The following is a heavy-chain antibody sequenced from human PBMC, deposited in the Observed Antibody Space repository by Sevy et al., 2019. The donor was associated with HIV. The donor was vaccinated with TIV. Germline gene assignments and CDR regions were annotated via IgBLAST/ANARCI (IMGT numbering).Heavy chain of an antibody. V-gene: IGHV3-9*01. J-gene: IGHJ3*02. CDR2: ISWNSGSI. CDR3: AKELSFGELLSHHDAFDI. CDR1: GFTFDDYA. D-gene: IGHD3-10*01. Sequence: GGSLRLSCAASGFTFDDYAMHWVRQAPGKGLEWVSGISWNSGSIGYADSVKGRFTISRDNAKNSLYLQMNSLRAEDTALYYCAKELSFGELLSHHDAFDIWGQGTMVTVSS.